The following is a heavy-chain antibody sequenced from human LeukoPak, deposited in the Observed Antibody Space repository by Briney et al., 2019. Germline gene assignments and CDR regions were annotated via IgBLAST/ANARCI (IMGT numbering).Heavy chain of an antibody. CDR3: ARGPRGYDAFDI. CDR1: GYTFTGYY. Sequence: ASVKVSCKASGYTFTGYYMHWVRQATGQGLEWMGWMNPNSGNTGYAQKFQGRVTITRNTSISTAYMELSSLRSEDTAVYYCARGPRGYDAFDIWGQGTMVTVSS. D-gene: IGHD3-10*01. V-gene: IGHV1-8*03. J-gene: IGHJ3*02. CDR2: MNPNSGNT.